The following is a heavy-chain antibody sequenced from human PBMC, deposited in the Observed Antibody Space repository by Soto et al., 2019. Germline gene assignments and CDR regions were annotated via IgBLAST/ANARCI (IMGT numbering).Heavy chain of an antibody. Sequence: GGSLRLSCAASGFTFSSYAMSWVRQAPGKGLEWVSAISGSGGSTYYADSVKGRFTISRDNSKNTLYLQMNSLRAEDTAVYYCAKEQIVVVVAATAFDYWGQGTLVTVSS. CDR1: GFTFSSYA. CDR3: AKEQIVVVVAATAFDY. V-gene: IGHV3-23*01. D-gene: IGHD2-15*01. J-gene: IGHJ4*02. CDR2: ISGSGGST.